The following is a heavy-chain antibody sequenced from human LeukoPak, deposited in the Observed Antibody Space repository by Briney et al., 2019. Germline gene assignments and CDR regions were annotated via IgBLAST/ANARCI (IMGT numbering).Heavy chain of an antibody. CDR3: ARDNCSGGSCYGGAYYYYYMDV. D-gene: IGHD2-15*01. CDR1: GYTFTSYG. CDR2: ISAYNGNT. J-gene: IGHJ6*03. V-gene: IGHV1-18*01. Sequence: GASVKVSCKASGYTFTSYGISWVRQAPGQGLEWMGWISAYNGNTNYAQKLQGRVTMTTDTSTSTAYMELRSLRSDDTAVYYCARDNCSGGSCYGGAYYYYYMDVWGKGTTVTISS.